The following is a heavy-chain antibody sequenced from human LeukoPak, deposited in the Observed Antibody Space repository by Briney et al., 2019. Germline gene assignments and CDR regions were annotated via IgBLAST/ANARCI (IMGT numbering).Heavy chain of an antibody. Sequence: SGPALVKPTQTLTLTCTFSGFSLSTTSVCVSWIPQPPGKALEWLARIDWDDDKYYSPSLKTRLTISKDTSKNQVVLTMTNMDPVDTATYYCARVRGDTVLADYWGQGTLVTVSS. CDR3: ARVRGDTVLADY. CDR1: GFSLSTTSVC. J-gene: IGHJ4*02. CDR2: IDWDDDK. V-gene: IGHV2-70*11. D-gene: IGHD5-18*01.